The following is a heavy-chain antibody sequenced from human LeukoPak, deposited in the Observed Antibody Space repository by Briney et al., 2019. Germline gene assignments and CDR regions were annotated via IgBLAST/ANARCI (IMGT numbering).Heavy chain of an antibody. D-gene: IGHD3-10*01. Sequence: GGSLRLSCAASGFTFSSYAMSWVRQAPGKGLEWVSAISGSGGSTYYADSVKGRFTISRDNSKNTLYLQMNSLRVEDTAVYYCAKGLWFGESAFDYWGQGTLVTVSS. CDR3: AKGLWFGESAFDY. CDR2: ISGSGGST. V-gene: IGHV3-23*01. CDR1: GFTFSSYA. J-gene: IGHJ4*02.